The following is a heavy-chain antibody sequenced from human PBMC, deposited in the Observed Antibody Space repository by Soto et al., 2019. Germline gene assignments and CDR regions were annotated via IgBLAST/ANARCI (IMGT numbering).Heavy chain of an antibody. Sequence: ETLSLTCTVSGGSIRRYYWSWIPQPPGKGLGWVGYIYYRGSTNYNPSLKSRVTISVDTSKNQFSLKLSSVTAADTAVYYCARQHGGSHYYGSGSYYGPTHYYYYYYMDVWGKGTTVTVSS. J-gene: IGHJ6*03. CDR2: IYYRGST. CDR1: GGSIRRYY. D-gene: IGHD3-10*01. V-gene: IGHV4-59*01. CDR3: ARQHGGSHYYGSGSYYGPTHYYYYYYMDV.